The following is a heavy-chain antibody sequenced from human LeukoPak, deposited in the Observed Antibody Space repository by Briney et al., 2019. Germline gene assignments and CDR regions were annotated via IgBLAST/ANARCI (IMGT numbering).Heavy chain of an antibody. V-gene: IGHV1-2*02. J-gene: IGHJ4*02. CDR1: GYTFNGYY. Sequence: ASVKVSCKASGYTFNGYYMHWVRQAPGQGLEWMGWINPNSGGTNYAQKFQGRVTMTRDTSISTAYMELSRLRSDDTAVYYCARDFRVSSPPDYWGQGTLVTVSS. CDR3: ARDFRVSSPPDY. CDR2: INPNSGGT. D-gene: IGHD6-13*01.